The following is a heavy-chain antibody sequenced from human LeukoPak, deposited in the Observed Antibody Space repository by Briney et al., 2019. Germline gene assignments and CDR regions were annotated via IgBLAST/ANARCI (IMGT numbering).Heavy chain of an antibody. CDR2: IYYSGST. D-gene: IGHD6-13*01. CDR1: GGSISSYY. CDR3: ARDGGIAAAGGGDY. J-gene: IGHJ4*02. V-gene: IGHV4-59*12. Sequence: PSETLSLTCTVSGGSISSYYWSWIRQPPGKGLEWIGYIYYSGSTNYNPSLKSRVTISVDTSKNQFSLKLSSVTAADTAVYYCARDGGIAAAGGGDYWGQGTLVTVSS.